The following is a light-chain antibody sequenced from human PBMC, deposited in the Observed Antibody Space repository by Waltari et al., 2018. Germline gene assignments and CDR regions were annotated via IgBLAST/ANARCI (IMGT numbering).Light chain of an antibody. CDR1: QSVLYSSNNKNY. J-gene: IGKJ1*01. CDR2: WAS. CDR3: QQYLSTPPT. Sequence: DIVMTQSPDSLAVSLGERATINCKSSQSVLYSSNNKNYLAWYQQKPGQPPKLLIYWASTRESGVPDRFSGSGSGTDFTLTISNLQAEDVAVYYCQQYLSTPPTFGQGTKVEIK. V-gene: IGKV4-1*01.